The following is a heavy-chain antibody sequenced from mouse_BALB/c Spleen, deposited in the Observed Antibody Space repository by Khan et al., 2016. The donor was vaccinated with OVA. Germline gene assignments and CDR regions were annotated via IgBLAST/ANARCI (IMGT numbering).Heavy chain of an antibody. CDR1: GYTFTDYN. CDR3: TRLGYGSFGY. J-gene: IGHJ3*01. CDR2: INPSNGGT. Sequence: EVQLQQSGPELVKPGASVKIPCKASGYTFTDYNMDWVKRSHGKSLEWIGDINPSNGGTIYNQKFKGKATLTVDKSSHTAYMELRSLASEDTAVYYCTRLGYGSFGYWGQGTLVTVSA. V-gene: IGHV1-18*01. D-gene: IGHD1-1*01.